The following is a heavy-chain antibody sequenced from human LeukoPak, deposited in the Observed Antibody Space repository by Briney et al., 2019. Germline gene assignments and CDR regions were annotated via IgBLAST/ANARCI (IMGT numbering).Heavy chain of an antibody. Sequence: GTSVKVSCKASGFTFTSSAMQWVRQARGQRLEWIGWIVVGSGNTNYAQKFQERVTITRDMSTSTAYMEPSSLRSEDTAVYYCAADHCSSTSCYTRNYYYYMDVWGKGTTVTVSS. CDR1: GFTFTSSA. J-gene: IGHJ6*03. CDR2: IVVGSGNT. V-gene: IGHV1-58*02. D-gene: IGHD2-2*02. CDR3: AADHCSSTSCYTRNYYYYMDV.